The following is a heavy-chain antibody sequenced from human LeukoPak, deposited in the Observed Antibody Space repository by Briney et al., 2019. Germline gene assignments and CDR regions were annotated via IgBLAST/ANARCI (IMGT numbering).Heavy chain of an antibody. CDR1: GGSISSGYYY. Sequence: SETLSLTCTVSGGSISSGYYYWSWIRQPPGKGLEWIGYIYYSGSTNYNPSLKSRVTISVDTSKNQFSLKLSSVTAADTAVYYCAGMHYYGSGSYFRLWGQGTLVTVSS. J-gene: IGHJ4*02. CDR2: IYYSGST. V-gene: IGHV4-61*01. CDR3: AGMHYYGSGSYFRL. D-gene: IGHD3-10*01.